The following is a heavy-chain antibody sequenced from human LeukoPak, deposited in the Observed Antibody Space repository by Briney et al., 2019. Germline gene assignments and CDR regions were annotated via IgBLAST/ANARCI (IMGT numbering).Heavy chain of an antibody. CDR1: GGSISSSNW. CDR3: ARSGASSSGWPFDY. D-gene: IGHD6-19*01. Sequence: SETLSLTCAVSGGSISSSNWWSWVRQPPGKGLEWIGNIYHDGSTYYNPSLKSRVTISVDTSKIQFSLKLSSVTAADTAVYYCARSGASSSGWPFDYWGQGTLVTVSS. J-gene: IGHJ4*02. V-gene: IGHV4-4*02. CDR2: IYHDGST.